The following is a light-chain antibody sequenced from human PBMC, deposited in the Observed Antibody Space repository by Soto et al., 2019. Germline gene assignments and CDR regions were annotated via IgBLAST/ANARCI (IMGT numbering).Light chain of an antibody. CDR1: SSDVGGYDY. CDR3: MSYTSSATYV. V-gene: IGLV2-14*03. CDR2: DVT. Sequence: QSALAQPASVSGSPGQSIAISCAGSSSDVGGYDYVSWYQQHPDKAPKLILYDVTNRPSGISFRFSGSKSGNTASLTISGLQPDDEADYYCMSYTSSATYVFGTGTKLTVL. J-gene: IGLJ1*01.